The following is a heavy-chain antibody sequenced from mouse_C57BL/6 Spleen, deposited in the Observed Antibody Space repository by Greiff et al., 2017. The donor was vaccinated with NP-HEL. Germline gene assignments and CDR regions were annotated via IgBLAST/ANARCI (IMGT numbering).Heavy chain of an antibody. V-gene: IGHV3-6*01. CDR1: GYSITSGYY. J-gene: IGHJ3*01. CDR2: ISYDGSN. Sequence: EVQLQESGPGLVKPSQSLSLTCSVTGYSITSGYYWNWIRQFPGNKLEWMGYISYDGSNNYNPSLKNRISITRDTSKNQFFLKLNSVTTEDTATYYCAVYGGAYWGQGTLVTVSA. CDR3: AVYGGAY. D-gene: IGHD1-1*01.